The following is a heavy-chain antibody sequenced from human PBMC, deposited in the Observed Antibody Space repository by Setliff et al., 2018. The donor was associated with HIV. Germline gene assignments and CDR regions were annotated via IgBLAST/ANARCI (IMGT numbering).Heavy chain of an antibody. J-gene: IGHJ3*02. CDR2: INPNTGGT. Sequence: ASVKVSCKSSGYTFTGHYIHWVRQAPGQGLEWMGWINPNTGGTNYAQKFQGRVTMTRDMSISTAYMELRRLRSDDTAMYYCARDQTPLDAFDIWGQGTMVTVSS. V-gene: IGHV1-2*02. D-gene: IGHD2-15*01. CDR1: GYTFTGHY. CDR3: ARDQTPLDAFDI.